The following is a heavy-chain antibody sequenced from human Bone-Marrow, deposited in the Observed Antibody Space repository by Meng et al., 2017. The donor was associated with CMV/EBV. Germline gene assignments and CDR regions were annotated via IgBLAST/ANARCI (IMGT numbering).Heavy chain of an antibody. CDR1: GFTFSSYA. V-gene: IGHV3-30*04. CDR2: ISYDGSNK. CDR3: ARVGYCSSTSCYDDY. Sequence: GESLKISCAASGFTFSSYAIHWVRQAPGKGLEWVALISYDGSNKYYADSVKGRFTISRDNSKNTLYLQMNSLRAEDTAVYYCARVGYCSSTSCYDDYWGQGTRVTVSS. J-gene: IGHJ4*02. D-gene: IGHD2-2*03.